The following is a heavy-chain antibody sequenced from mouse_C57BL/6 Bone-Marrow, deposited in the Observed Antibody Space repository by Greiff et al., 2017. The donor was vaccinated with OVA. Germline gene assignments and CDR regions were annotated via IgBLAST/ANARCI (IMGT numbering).Heavy chain of an antibody. J-gene: IGHJ2*01. CDR2: INYDGSST. D-gene: IGHD1-1*01. CDR1: GFTFSDYY. CDR3: ARERGNYGSSSYFDY. Sequence: EVNVVESEGGLVQPGSSMKLSCTASGFTFSDYYMAWVRQVPEKGLEWVANINYDGSSTYYLDSLKSRFIISRDNAKNILYLQMSSLKSEDTATYYCARERGNYGSSSYFDYWGQGTTLTVSS. V-gene: IGHV5-16*01.